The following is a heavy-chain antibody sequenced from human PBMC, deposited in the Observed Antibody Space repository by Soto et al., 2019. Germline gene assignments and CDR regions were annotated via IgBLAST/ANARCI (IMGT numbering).Heavy chain of an antibody. CDR2: IIPIFGTA. J-gene: IGHJ6*02. Sequence: VASVKVSCKASGGTFSSYSISWVRQAPGQGLEWMGGIIPIFGTANYAQKFQGRVTITADKSTSTAYMELSSLRSEDTAVYYCARDCSSTSCYSHYYYYYGMDVWGQGTTVTVSS. CDR1: GGTFSSYS. D-gene: IGHD2-2*01. V-gene: IGHV1-69*06. CDR3: ARDCSSTSCYSHYYYYYGMDV.